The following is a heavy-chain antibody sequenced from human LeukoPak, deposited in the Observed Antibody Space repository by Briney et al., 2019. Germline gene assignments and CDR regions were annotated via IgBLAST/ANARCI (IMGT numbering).Heavy chain of an antibody. Sequence: GATVKVSCKVSGYTLTELSMHWVRHAPGKGLEWMGGFDPEDGDTIYAQKFQGRVTMTEHTSTDTAYMELSRLRSEDTAVYYCATADDYGDYGGYWGQGTLVTVSS. V-gene: IGHV1-24*01. CDR1: GYTLTELS. CDR2: FDPEDGDT. J-gene: IGHJ4*02. CDR3: ATADDYGDYGGY. D-gene: IGHD4-17*01.